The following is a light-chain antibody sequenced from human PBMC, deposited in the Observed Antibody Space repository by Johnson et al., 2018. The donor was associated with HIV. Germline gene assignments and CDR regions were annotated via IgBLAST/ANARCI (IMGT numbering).Light chain of an antibody. CDR3: GTWDTSLSAGGV. Sequence: QSVLTQPPSVSAAPGQKVTISCSGSNSNIGSYYVSWYQHLPGTAPKLLIYDNTKRPSGIPDRFSGSKSGTSATLGITGLQTGDEADYYCGTWDTSLSAGGVFGTGTKVTDL. CDR2: DNT. J-gene: IGLJ1*01. V-gene: IGLV1-51*01. CDR1: NSNIGSYY.